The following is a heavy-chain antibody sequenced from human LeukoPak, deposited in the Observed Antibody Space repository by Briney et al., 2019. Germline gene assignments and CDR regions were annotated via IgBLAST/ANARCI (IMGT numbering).Heavy chain of an antibody. CDR3: AKDQSVMFEYYFDY. J-gene: IGHJ4*02. CDR2: ISWNSGSI. D-gene: IGHD3-10*02. V-gene: IGHV3-9*01. CDR1: GFTFDDYA. Sequence: GGSLRLSCAASGFTFDDYAMHWVRQAPGKGLEWVSGISWNSGSIDYADSVKGRFTISRDNAKNSLYLQMNSLRAEDTALYYCAKDQSVMFEYYFDYWGQGTLVTVSS.